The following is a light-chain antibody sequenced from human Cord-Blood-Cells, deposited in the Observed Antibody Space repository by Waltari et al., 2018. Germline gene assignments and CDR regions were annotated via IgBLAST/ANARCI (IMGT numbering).Light chain of an antibody. CDR1: QGISSY. J-gene: IGKJ4*01. V-gene: IGKV1-8*01. Sequence: AIRMTQSPSSLSASTGDRVTITCRASQGISSYLACYEQKPGKAPKLLIYAASTLQSGVPSRFSGSGYGTDFTLTSSCLQSEDFATYYCQQYYSYPLTFGGGTKVEIK. CDR2: AAS. CDR3: QQYYSYPLT.